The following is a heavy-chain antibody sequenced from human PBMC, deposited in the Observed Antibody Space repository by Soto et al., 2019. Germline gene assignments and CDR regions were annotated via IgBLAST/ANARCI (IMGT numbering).Heavy chain of an antibody. D-gene: IGHD3-22*01. V-gene: IGHV3-30-3*01. CDR3: AIGDYYDSSGYYYDAFDI. CDR2: ISYDGSNK. J-gene: IGHJ3*02. CDR1: GFTFSSYA. Sequence: QVQLVESGGGVVQPGRSLRLSCAASGFTFSSYAMHWVRQAPGKGLEWVAVISYDGSNKYYADSVKGRFTISRDNSKNTLYLQMNSLRAEDTAVYYCAIGDYYDSSGYYYDAFDIWGQGTIVTVSS.